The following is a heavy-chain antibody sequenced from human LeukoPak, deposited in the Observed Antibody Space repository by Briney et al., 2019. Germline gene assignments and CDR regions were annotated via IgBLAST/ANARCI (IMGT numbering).Heavy chain of an antibody. CDR2: ISGSGGST. Sequence: GGSLILSCAASGFTFSSYAMSWVRQAPGKGLEWVSAISGSGGSTYYADSVKGRFTISRDNSKNTLYLQMNSLRAEDTAVYYCAKDGYYDFWSGYSPLGYWGQGTLVTVSS. D-gene: IGHD3-3*01. CDR1: GFTFSSYA. J-gene: IGHJ4*02. CDR3: AKDGYYDFWSGYSPLGY. V-gene: IGHV3-23*01.